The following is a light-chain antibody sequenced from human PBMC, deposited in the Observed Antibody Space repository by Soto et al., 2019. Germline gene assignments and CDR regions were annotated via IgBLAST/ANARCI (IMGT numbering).Light chain of an antibody. J-gene: IGKJ2*01. CDR3: MQATQPST. V-gene: IGKV2-24*01. CDR2: KIS. Sequence: IVMTQTPLSSPDTLGQPASISCRSSQSLVHSDGNTYLSWLQQRPGKTPRLLIYKISKRFSGVTDRFSGSGAGIYFALKSSRVEAEDVGVYYCMQATQPSTFGQGNKLEIK. CDR1: QSLVHSDGNTY.